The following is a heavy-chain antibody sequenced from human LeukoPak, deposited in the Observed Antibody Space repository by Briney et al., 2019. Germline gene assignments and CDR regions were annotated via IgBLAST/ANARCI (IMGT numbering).Heavy chain of an antibody. Sequence: GGSLRLFCAPSGFPFRTNAMSWVRQAPGKGLEWVSTISGHGGSTYYADSVKGRFTISRDNSNNTVYLQMNSLRAEDTAVVYCAKGGWGSGRGYDSWGQGTLVTVSS. CDR1: GFPFRTNA. D-gene: IGHD2-15*01. CDR2: ISGHGGST. J-gene: IGHJ5*02. V-gene: IGHV3-23*01. CDR3: AKGGWGSGRGYDS.